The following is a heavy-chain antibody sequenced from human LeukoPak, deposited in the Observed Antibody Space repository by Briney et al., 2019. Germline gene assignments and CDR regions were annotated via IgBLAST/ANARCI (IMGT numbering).Heavy chain of an antibody. CDR2: INPSGGST. Sequence: ASVKVSCTASGYTFTSYYMHWVRQAPGQGLEWMGIINPSGGSTSYAQKFQGRVTMTRDTSTSTVYMELSSLRSEDTAVYYCARDLRGYSYYYGMDVWGQGTTVTVSS. D-gene: IGHD5-12*01. CDR1: GYTFTSYY. CDR3: ARDLRGYSYYYGMDV. J-gene: IGHJ6*02. V-gene: IGHV1-46*01.